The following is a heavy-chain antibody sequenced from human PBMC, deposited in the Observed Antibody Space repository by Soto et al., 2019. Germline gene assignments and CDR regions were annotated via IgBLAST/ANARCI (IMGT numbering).Heavy chain of an antibody. CDR2: ISYDGSQK. CDR1: GFTFSTYP. D-gene: IGHD6-19*01. V-gene: IGHV3-30-3*01. CDR3: ARDRGSTGWDP. Sequence: QVQLVESGGGVVQPGRSLSLSCAASGFTFSTYPIHWVRQAPGKGLEWLAMISYDGSQKYYADSVKGRFTISRENSKNTLYLEMNSLRDEDTAVYYCARDRGSTGWDPWGQGTLVTVSS. J-gene: IGHJ5*02.